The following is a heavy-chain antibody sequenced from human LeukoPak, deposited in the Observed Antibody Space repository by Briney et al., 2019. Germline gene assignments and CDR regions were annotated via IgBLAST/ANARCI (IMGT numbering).Heavy chain of an antibody. D-gene: IGHD5-24*01. J-gene: IGHJ4*02. CDR1: GGSFSGYY. Sequence: SETLSLTCAAYGGSFSGYYWSWIRQPPGKGLERIGEINHSGSTNYNPSLKSRVTISVDTSKNQFSLKLSSVTAADTAVYYCARGQSPRRWLPSLGLDYWGQGTLVTVSS. V-gene: IGHV4-34*01. CDR2: INHSGST. CDR3: ARGQSPRRWLPSLGLDY.